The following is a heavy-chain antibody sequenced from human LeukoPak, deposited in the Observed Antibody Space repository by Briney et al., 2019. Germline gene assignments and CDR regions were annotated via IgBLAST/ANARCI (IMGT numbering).Heavy chain of an antibody. J-gene: IGHJ4*02. CDR1: GFTFKTYR. Sequence: GGSLRLSCAASGFTFKTYRMSWVRQAPGKRLEWVANIKEDGSAKYYVDSVKGRFTISRDNARNSVYLQMNSLRAEDTGVYYCARDEIGGYFDYWGQGILVTVSS. CDR2: IKEDGSAK. D-gene: IGHD3-10*01. CDR3: ARDEIGGYFDY. V-gene: IGHV3-7*01.